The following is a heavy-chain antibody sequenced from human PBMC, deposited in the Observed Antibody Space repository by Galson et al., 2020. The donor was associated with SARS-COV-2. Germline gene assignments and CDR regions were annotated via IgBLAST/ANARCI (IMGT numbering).Heavy chain of an antibody. D-gene: IGHD3-16*01. V-gene: IGHV3-43*01. CDR2: ISWDGGGT. J-gene: IGHJ4*02. CDR1: GFTFDDYT. CDR3: AKAPEYMNVWYAIDY. Sequence: GESLKIPCATSGFTFDDYTMHWVRQAPGKGLEWVSLISWDGGGTKYADSVKGRFTVSRDNSKNSLYLQMNSLRTEDTALYFCAKAPEYMNVWYAIDYWGQGTLVTVSS.